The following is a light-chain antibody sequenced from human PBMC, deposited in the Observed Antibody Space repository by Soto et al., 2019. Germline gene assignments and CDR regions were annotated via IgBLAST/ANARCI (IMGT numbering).Light chain of an antibody. Sequence: IQMTQSPSSLSASVGDRVTITCRASQNIKNSLNWYQQTLGKAPRFLIYAASTLQSGVPSRFSGSGSGTDFTLTISSLQPEDVATYYCQQSYTTPRTFGLGTKVEIK. V-gene: IGKV1-39*01. CDR1: QNIKNS. J-gene: IGKJ1*01. CDR2: AAS. CDR3: QQSYTTPRT.